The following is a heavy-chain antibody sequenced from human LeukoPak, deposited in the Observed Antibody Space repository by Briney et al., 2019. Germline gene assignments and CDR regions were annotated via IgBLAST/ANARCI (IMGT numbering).Heavy chain of an antibody. V-gene: IGHV3-48*01. Sequence: PGGSLRLSCAASGFTFSSYSMNWVRQAPGRGLEWVSYISSSSSTIYFADSVKGRFTISRDNAKNSLYLQVNSLRAEDTAVYYCARDHSSGRPAFDYWGQGTLVTVSS. CDR1: GFTFSSYS. D-gene: IGHD6-19*01. CDR3: ARDHSSGRPAFDY. CDR2: ISSSSSTI. J-gene: IGHJ4*02.